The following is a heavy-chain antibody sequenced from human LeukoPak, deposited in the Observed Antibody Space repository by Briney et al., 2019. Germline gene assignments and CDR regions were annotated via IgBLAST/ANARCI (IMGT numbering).Heavy chain of an antibody. CDR1: GYTFTNYG. CDR3: ARVGYCSSSSCPTTYYYYYYMDV. V-gene: IGHV1-18*01. CDR2: ISAYKVNT. J-gene: IGHJ6*03. Sequence: ASVKVSCKASGYTFTNYGISWVRQAPGQGLEWMGWISAYKVNTNYAQKFQGRVTMTKDTSTSTAHMGLRSLRSDGTAVYYCARVGYCSSSSCPTTYYYYYYMDVWGKGTTVTVSS. D-gene: IGHD2-15*01.